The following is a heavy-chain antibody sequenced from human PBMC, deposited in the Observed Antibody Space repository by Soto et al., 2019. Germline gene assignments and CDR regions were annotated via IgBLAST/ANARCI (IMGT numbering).Heavy chain of an antibody. J-gene: IGHJ4*02. CDR3: GRGRSGEIVIFY. Sequence: QVQLVQSGAEVKESGASVKVSCKASGYTFSGYYIHWVRQAPGQAPEWVGEIGPKSGDTRYAQKFQGRVTMTQDTYITTVYMELRNLSPDDTAVYFCGRGRSGEIVIFYWGQGTLVTVHS. V-gene: IGHV1-2*02. CDR2: IGPKSGDT. D-gene: IGHD5-12*01. CDR1: GYTFSGYY.